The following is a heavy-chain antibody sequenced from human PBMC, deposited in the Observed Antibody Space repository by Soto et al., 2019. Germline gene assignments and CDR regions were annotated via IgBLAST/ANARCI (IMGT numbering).Heavy chain of an antibody. J-gene: IGHJ4*02. D-gene: IGHD2-21*02. V-gene: IGHV1-3*01. CDR1: GYTFTSYA. CDR3: ARSIVVVTALDY. CDR2: INAGNGNT. Sequence: GASVKFSCKASGYTFTSYAMHWVRQAPGQMLEWMGWINAGNGNTKDXXKFQGRVXXTRDTAASTAXMELSXVGSEDTAVYYCARSIVVVTALDYWGQGTLVTVSS.